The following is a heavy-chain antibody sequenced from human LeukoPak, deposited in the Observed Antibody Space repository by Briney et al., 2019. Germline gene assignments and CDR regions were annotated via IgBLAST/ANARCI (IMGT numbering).Heavy chain of an antibody. CDR1: GYSFTSYG. Sequence: GESLKVSCKGSGYSFTSYGISWVRPAPGQGLEWMGWISAYNGNTNYEQKLQGRLTMTTDQSPSTPETEQRSLRRHGTVVDYCARDSPYSSSWEIDYWGQGTLVTVSS. D-gene: IGHD6-13*01. J-gene: IGHJ4*02. CDR3: ARDSPYSSSWEIDY. V-gene: IGHV1-18*01. CDR2: ISAYNGNT.